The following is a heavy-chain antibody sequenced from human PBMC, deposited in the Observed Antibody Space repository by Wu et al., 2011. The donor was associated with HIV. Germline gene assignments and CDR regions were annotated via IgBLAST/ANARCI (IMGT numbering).Heavy chain of an antibody. D-gene: IGHD5-12*01. V-gene: IGHV1-18*01. J-gene: IGHJ4*02. CDR1: GYPSATYG. CDR2: IRTYNGET. CDR3: ARDPPGYPYYFDY. Sequence: VQLVQSGGAVKKTGASVKVSCKASGYPSATYGITWVRQAPGQGLEWIGWIRTYNGETNYAQNLQGRVTVTTDTSTSTVYMEVRSLRSDDTAVYYCARDPPGYPYYFDYWGQGTLVTVSS.